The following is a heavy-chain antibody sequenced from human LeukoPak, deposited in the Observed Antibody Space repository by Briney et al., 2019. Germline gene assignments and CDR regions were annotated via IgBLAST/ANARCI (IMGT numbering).Heavy chain of an antibody. Sequence: PSETLSLTWTVSGGSISSYYWSWIRQPPVKGLEWIGYIYYSGSTNYNPSLKSRVTISVDTSKNQFSLKLSSVTAADTAVYYCARGNYDFWSGYYYYYGMDVWGQGTTVTVSS. CDR3: ARGNYDFWSGYYYYYGMDV. CDR2: IYYSGST. V-gene: IGHV4-59*01. D-gene: IGHD3-3*01. J-gene: IGHJ6*02. CDR1: GGSISSYY.